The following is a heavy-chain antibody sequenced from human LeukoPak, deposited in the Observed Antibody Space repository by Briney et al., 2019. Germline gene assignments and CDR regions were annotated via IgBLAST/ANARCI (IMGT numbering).Heavy chain of an antibody. CDR3: ARHGAYGSGSYSLDYYYGMDV. V-gene: IGHV5-51*01. CDR2: IYPGDSDT. J-gene: IGHJ6*02. CDR1: GYSFTSYW. Sequence: GESLKISCKGSGYSFTSYWIGWVRQMPGKGLEWMGIIYPGDSDTRYSPSFQGQVTISADKSISTAYLQWSSLKASDTAMYYCARHGAYGSGSYSLDYYYGMDVWGQGATVTVSS. D-gene: IGHD3-10*01.